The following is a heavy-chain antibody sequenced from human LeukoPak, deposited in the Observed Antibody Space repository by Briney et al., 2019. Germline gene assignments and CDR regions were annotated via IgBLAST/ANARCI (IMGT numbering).Heavy chain of an antibody. CDR3: ATDDSGGYYPTGGMDV. CDR2: ISVYNSNT. D-gene: IGHD3-22*01. Sequence: ASVKVSCKASDYTFANYGLNWVRQAPGQGLQWMGWISVYNSNTNYAQRFQGRVTMTTDTSTNTAYMELRSLRPDDTAVYFCATDDSGGYYPTGGMDVWGQGTTVTVSS. J-gene: IGHJ6*02. CDR1: DYTFANYG. V-gene: IGHV1-18*01.